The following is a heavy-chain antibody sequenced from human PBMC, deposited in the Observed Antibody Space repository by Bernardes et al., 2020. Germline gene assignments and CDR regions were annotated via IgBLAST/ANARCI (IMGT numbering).Heavy chain of an antibody. CDR1: GFTVSSNY. CDR2: IYSGGST. J-gene: IGHJ6*03. V-gene: IGHV3-53*01. Sequence: GGSLRLSCAASGFTVSSNYMSWVRQAPGKGLEWVSVIYSGGSTYYADSVKGRFTISRDNSKNTLYLQMNSLRAEDTAVYYCARDAADYDRLYYYYMDVWGKGTTVTVSS. D-gene: IGHD4-17*01. CDR3: ARDAADYDRLYYYYMDV.